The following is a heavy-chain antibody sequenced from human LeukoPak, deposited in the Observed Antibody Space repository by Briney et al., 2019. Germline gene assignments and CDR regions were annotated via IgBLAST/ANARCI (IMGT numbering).Heavy chain of an antibody. Sequence: GGSLRLSCAASGFTFSDYWMHWVRQVPGKGLVWVSRVNNDGSSTVYADSVKGRFTISRDNAKNTVYLQMNSLRAEDTGVYYCARITRPRGGSSGVLEPWGQGTLVTVSS. CDR3: ARITRPRGGSSGVLEP. CDR2: VNNDGSST. J-gene: IGHJ5*02. V-gene: IGHV3-74*01. D-gene: IGHD3-16*01. CDR1: GFTFSDYW.